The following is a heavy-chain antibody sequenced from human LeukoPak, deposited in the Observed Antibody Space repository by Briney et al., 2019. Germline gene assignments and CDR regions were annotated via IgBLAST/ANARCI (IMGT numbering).Heavy chain of an antibody. V-gene: IGHV5-51*01. D-gene: IGHD3-10*01. Sequence: GESLKISCKGSGYSFTSYWIGWVRQMPGKGLEGMGIIYPGDSDTRYSPPFQGQVTISADKSISTAYLQWSSLKASDNAMYYCAAFYGSGSYYEDYWGQGTLVTVSS. CDR1: GYSFTSYW. J-gene: IGHJ4*02. CDR2: IYPGDSDT. CDR3: AAFYGSGSYYEDY.